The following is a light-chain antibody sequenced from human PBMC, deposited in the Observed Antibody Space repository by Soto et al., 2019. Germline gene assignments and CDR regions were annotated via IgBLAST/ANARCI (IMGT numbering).Light chain of an antibody. CDR3: QQYGSTPFT. J-gene: IGKJ3*01. CDR1: QSVSSNY. V-gene: IGKV3-20*01. Sequence: IVLTQSPGTLSLSPGDRATLSCRATQSVSSNYVAWYQQKAGQAPRLLIHGASSRATGIPDRFSGSGSGTDCTLTISRLEPEDFAVYYCQQYGSTPFTFGPGTKVDV. CDR2: GAS.